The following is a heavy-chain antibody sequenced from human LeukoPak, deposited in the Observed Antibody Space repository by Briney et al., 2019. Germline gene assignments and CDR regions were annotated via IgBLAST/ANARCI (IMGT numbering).Heavy chain of an antibody. CDR3: TRDPYRDAPDYFDY. J-gene: IGHJ4*02. CDR2: ISDDGTFT. V-gene: IGHV3-30-3*01. CDR1: GFTFSRYA. D-gene: IGHD3-16*02. Sequence: GGSLRLSCAASGFTFSRYAMHWVRQAPGKGLEWVAVISDDGTFTLYGDSVRGRFTISRDSSRNTLYLQMNSLRPEDTAVYYCTRDPYRDAPDYFDYWGQGTLVAVSS.